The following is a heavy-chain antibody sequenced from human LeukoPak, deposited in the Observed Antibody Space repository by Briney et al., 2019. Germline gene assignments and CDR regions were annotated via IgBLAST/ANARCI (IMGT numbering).Heavy chain of an antibody. J-gene: IGHJ4*02. V-gene: IGHV3-7*01. CDR2: IKQDGSEK. D-gene: IGHD2-15*01. Sequence: GGSLRLSCAASGFTFSSYWMRWVRQAPGKGLEWVANIKQDGSEKYYVDSVKGRFTISRDNAKNSLYLQMNSLRAEDTAVYYCARGYIVVAYYFGYCGQGTLVTVSS. CDR1: GFTFSSYW. CDR3: ARGYIVVAYYFGY.